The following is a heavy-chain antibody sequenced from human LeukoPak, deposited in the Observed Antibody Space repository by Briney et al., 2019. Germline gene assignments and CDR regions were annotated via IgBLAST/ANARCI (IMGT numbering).Heavy chain of an antibody. CDR1: GFTFSNYW. D-gene: IGHD3-22*01. CDR2: INRDGLSA. CDR3: VREKRVYYYDSSGFDS. Sequence: SGGSLRLSCAASGFTFSNYWMHWVRQAQGKGLVWVSRINRDGLSASYADFVKGRFTISRDNAKNTLYMQMNSLRADDTALYHCVREKRVYYYDSSGFDSWGQGTLVTVSS. J-gene: IGHJ5*01. V-gene: IGHV3-74*01.